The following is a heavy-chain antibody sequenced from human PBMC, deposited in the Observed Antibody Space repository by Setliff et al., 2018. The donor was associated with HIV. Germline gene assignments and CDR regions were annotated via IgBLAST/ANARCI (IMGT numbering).Heavy chain of an antibody. CDR3: ARYSSSWHTFDY. Sequence: PGGSLRLSCAASGFTFSSYGMHWVRQAPGKGLEWVAVIWYDGSNKYYADSVKGRFTISRDNSNNTMYLQMDSLTPEDTAVYYCARYSSSWHTFDYWGQGTLVTVSS. V-gene: IGHV3-33*01. CDR1: GFTFSSYG. D-gene: IGHD6-13*01. CDR2: IWYDGSNK. J-gene: IGHJ4*02.